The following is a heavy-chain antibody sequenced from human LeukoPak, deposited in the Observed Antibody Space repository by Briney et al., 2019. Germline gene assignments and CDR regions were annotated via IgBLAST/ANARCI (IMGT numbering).Heavy chain of an antibody. J-gene: IGHJ2*01. Sequence: GRSLRLSCAASGFTFDDYAMHWVRQAPGKGLEWVSGISWNSGSIGYADSVKGRFTISRDNAKNSLYLQMNSLRAEDTALYYCAKAFNIPSTTIWYSDLWGRGTLVTVSS. CDR1: GFTFDDYA. D-gene: IGHD1/OR15-1a*01. V-gene: IGHV3-9*01. CDR3: AKAFNIPSTTIWYSDL. CDR2: ISWNSGSI.